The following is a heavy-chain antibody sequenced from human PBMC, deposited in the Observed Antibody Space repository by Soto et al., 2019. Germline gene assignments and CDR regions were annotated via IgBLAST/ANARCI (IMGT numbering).Heavy chain of an antibody. CDR2: IRSKANSYAT. D-gene: IGHD3-22*01. J-gene: IGHJ3*02. CDR3: TGGGKWLFFENTFDI. Sequence: GGSLRLSCAASGFTFSGSAMHWVRQASGKGVEWVGRIRSKANSYATTYAASVKGRFTISRDDSKNTAYLQMNSLKTEDTAVYFCTGGGKWLFFENTFDIGGKGKM. CDR1: GFTFSGSA. V-gene: IGHV3-73*01.